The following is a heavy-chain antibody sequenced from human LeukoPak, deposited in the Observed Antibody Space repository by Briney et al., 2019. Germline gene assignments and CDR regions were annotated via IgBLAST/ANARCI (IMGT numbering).Heavy chain of an antibody. Sequence: GGSLRLSCAASGFTFSTYAMSWVRLAPGKGLEWVSGISGSGGSTYYADSVKGRFTSSRDNSNNTLYVQMNSLRVEDAAVYYCAKSGGLSGSGRLAMDVWGQGTTVTVSS. V-gene: IGHV3-23*01. CDR2: ISGSGGST. J-gene: IGHJ6*02. CDR1: GFTFSTYA. CDR3: AKSGGLSGSGRLAMDV. D-gene: IGHD3-10*01.